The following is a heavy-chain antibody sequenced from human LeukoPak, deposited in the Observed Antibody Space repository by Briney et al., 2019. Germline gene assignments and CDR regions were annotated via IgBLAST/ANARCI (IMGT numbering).Heavy chain of an antibody. CDR3: ARSFDSYGSSADWFDP. CDR1: GGSISSYY. D-gene: IGHD5-18*01. CDR2: IYTSGST. J-gene: IGHJ5*02. Sequence: SETLSLTCTVSGGSISSYYWSWIRQPPGKGLEWIGYIYTSGSTNYNPSLKSRVTISVDTSKNQFSLKLSSVTAADTAVYYCARSFDSYGSSADWFDPWGQGTLVTVSS. V-gene: IGHV4-4*09.